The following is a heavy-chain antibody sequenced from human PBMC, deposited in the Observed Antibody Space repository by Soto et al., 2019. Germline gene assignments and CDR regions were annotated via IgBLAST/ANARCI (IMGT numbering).Heavy chain of an antibody. CDR2: IRTKPNNYAT. CDR1: GFTFSDSA. CDR3: TRDGAAAGTDFDY. Sequence: DVQLVESGGGLVQPGGSLKLSCAASGFTFSDSAMHWVRQASGKGLEWIGRIRTKPNNYATAYAASVKGRFTISRDDSKNTAYLQMNSLKTEDTAVYYCTRDGAAAGTDFDYWGQGTLVTVSS. J-gene: IGHJ4*02. V-gene: IGHV3-73*01. D-gene: IGHD6-13*01.